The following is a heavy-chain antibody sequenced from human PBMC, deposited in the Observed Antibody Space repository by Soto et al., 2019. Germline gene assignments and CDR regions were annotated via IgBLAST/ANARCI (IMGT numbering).Heavy chain of an antibody. CDR1: GWSISGYN. J-gene: IGHJ5*02. CDR3: ARLESPGGDNWFDP. D-gene: IGHD1-1*01. CDR2: INHRGST. V-gene: IGHV4-34*01. Sequence: SETLSLTCAVYGWSISGYNWSGIRQPPGKGLEWIGEINHRGSTNYNPSLKSRVTISVDTSKNQFSLKLSSVTAADTAVYYCARLESPGGDNWFDPWGQGTLVTVSS.